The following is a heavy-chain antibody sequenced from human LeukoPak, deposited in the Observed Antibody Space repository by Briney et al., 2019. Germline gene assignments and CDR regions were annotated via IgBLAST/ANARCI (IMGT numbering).Heavy chain of an antibody. Sequence: GGSLRLSCAASGFTFSDYYMSWIRQAPGKGLEWVSYISSSGSTIYYADSVKGRFTISRDNAKNSLYLQMNSLRAEDTAVYYCAREMGDVLRYFDWTGYYGMDVWGQGTTVTVSS. CDR1: GFTFSDYY. CDR2: ISSSGSTI. CDR3: AREMGDVLRYFDWTGYYGMDV. V-gene: IGHV3-11*01. D-gene: IGHD3-9*01. J-gene: IGHJ6*02.